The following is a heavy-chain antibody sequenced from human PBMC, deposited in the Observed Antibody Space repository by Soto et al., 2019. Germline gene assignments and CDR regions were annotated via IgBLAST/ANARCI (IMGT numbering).Heavy chain of an antibody. J-gene: IGHJ4*02. CDR1: GFRFSSYG. CDR2: ISSGSSFI. D-gene: IGHD1-26*01. V-gene: IGHV3-21*01. CDR3: TRVLLGGYYGSDFDF. Sequence: EVLLVGSGGGPVKPGGSLRLSCTASGFRFSSYGMNWVRQAPGKGLEWVSSISSGSSFIYYADSVKGRFTISRDNAKNSLYLQMNSLRADDTAIYDCTRVLLGGYYGSDFDFWGQGTQVTVSS.